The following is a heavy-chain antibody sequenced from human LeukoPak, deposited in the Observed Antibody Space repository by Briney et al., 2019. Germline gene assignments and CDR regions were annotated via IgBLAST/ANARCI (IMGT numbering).Heavy chain of an antibody. J-gene: IGHJ6*03. CDR1: GGSISSYY. Sequence: PSETLSLTCTVSGGSISSYYWSWIRQPPGKGLEWIGYIYYSGSTNYNPSLKSRVTISVDTSKNQFSLKLSSVTAADTAVYYCARGDYDFWSGRRYYYMDVWGKGTPVTVSS. CDR3: ARGDYDFWSGRRYYYMDV. CDR2: IYYSGST. V-gene: IGHV4-59*01. D-gene: IGHD3-3*01.